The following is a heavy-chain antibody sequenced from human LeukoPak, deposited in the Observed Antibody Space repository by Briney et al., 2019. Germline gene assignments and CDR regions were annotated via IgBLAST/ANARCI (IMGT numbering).Heavy chain of an antibody. Sequence: GGSLRLSCAASGFTFSSYAMSWVRQAPGKGLEWVSAISGSGGSTYYADSVKGRFTISRDNSKNTLYLQMNSLRAEDTAVYYCARESYCSGGSCYSGRAFDIWGQGTMVTVSS. V-gene: IGHV3-23*01. CDR1: GFTFSSYA. J-gene: IGHJ3*02. CDR2: ISGSGGST. CDR3: ARESYCSGGSCYSGRAFDI. D-gene: IGHD2-15*01.